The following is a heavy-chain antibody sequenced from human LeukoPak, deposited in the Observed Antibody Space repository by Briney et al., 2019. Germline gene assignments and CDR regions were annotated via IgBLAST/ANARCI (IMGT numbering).Heavy chain of an antibody. CDR3: ARDLGYSSGWYLIDY. V-gene: IGHV1-18*01. D-gene: IGHD6-19*01. CDR2: ISAYNGNT. Sequence: ASVNVSCKSSGYTFTSYGFSWVRRGPGPGLELMGWISAYNGNTNYAQKLQGKVTMTTDTSTSKAYMELRSLRSDDTAVYYCARDLGYSSGWYLIDYWGKGTLVTVSS. J-gene: IGHJ4*02. CDR1: GYTFTSYG.